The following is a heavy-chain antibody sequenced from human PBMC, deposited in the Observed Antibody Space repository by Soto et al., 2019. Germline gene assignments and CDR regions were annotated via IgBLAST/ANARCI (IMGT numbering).Heavy chain of an antibody. Sequence: SVKVSCKASGGTFRNYPISWVRQAPGQGLEWMGSIFPLTDIPDYAQNFQARLTISADKSTSTAYMELSSLTSDDTAMYFCARGPLVVLNYFESWGQGTLVTVSS. J-gene: IGHJ4*02. V-gene: IGHV1-69*04. CDR2: IFPLTDIP. CDR3: ARGPLVVLNYFES. CDR1: GGTFRNYP.